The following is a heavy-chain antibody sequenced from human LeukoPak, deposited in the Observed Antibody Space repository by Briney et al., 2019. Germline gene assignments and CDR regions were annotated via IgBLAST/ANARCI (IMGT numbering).Heavy chain of an antibody. D-gene: IGHD3-22*01. CDR2: IIPIFGTA. Sequence: SLKVSCKASGGTFSSYAISWVRQAPGQGLEWMGGIIPIFGTANYAQKFQGRVTITTDESTSTAYMELSSLRSEDTAVYYCARGGITMMVVGSPRGLDIWGQGTMVTVSS. CDR1: GGTFSSYA. J-gene: IGHJ3*02. V-gene: IGHV1-69*05. CDR3: ARGGITMMVVGSPRGLDI.